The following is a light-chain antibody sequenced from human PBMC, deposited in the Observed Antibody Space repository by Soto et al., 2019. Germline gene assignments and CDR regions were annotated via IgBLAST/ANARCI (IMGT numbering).Light chain of an antibody. J-gene: IGLJ1*01. CDR2: EVS. CDR1: SSDIGAYNY. CDR3: FSFTSAWTHV. V-gene: IGLV2-14*01. Sequence: QSVLTQPASVSGSPGQSITSSCTGSSSDIGAYNYVSWFQQYPGKAPKLIISEVSNRPSGVSNRFSGSKSGTAASLTISGLQTEDEADYFCFSFTSAWTHVFGTGPKVTVL.